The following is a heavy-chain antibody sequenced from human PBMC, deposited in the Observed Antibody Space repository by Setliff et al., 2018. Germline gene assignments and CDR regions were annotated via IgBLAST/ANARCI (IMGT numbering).Heavy chain of an antibody. CDR2: ANNNNFNT. CDR1: GYIFSDYG. J-gene: IGHJ4*02. Sequence: ASVKVSCKSSGYIFSDYGITWVRQAPGQGLEWMGWANNNNFNTNYAQKFQGRVTMTIDTSTDTVYMELRSLKSDDTALYYCARINSYVSSGYYYAPDYWGQGTLVTVSS. CDR3: ARINSYVSSGYYYAPDY. D-gene: IGHD3-22*01. V-gene: IGHV1-18*01.